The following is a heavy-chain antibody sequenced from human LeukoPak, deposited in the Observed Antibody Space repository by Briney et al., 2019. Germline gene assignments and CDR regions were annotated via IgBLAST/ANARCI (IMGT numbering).Heavy chain of an antibody. J-gene: IGHJ6*03. CDR2: ISGSGGST. CDR3: ARGWCSGGSCYSVRAHYYYMDV. Sequence: GGSLRLSCAASGFTFSSYAMSWVRQAPGKGLEWVSAISGSGGSTYYADSVKGRFIISRDNSKNTVYLQMNSLRAEDTAVYYCARGWCSGGSCYSVRAHYYYMDVWGKGTTVTVSS. D-gene: IGHD2-15*01. CDR1: GFTFSSYA. V-gene: IGHV3-23*01.